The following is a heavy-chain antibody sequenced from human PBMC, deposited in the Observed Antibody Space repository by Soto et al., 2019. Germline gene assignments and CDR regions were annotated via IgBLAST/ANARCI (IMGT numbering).Heavy chain of an antibody. CDR1: GFTFSDYY. CDR2: ISSSGDST. Sequence: QVQVVESGGGLVKPGGSLRLSCAASGFTFSDYYMSWIRQAPGKGLEWDSFISSSGDSTKYADSVKGRFTISRDNAKNSLYLQLNSLRAEDPAVYYCARGGVKGTTSRGQVYNWGQGTLVTVSS. CDR3: ARGGVKGTTSRGQVYN. D-gene: IGHD1-7*01. V-gene: IGHV3-11*06. J-gene: IGHJ4*02.